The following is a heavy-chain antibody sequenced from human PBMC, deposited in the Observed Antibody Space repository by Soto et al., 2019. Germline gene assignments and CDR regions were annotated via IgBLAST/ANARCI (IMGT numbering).Heavy chain of an antibody. CDR1: GYTFTSYY. D-gene: IGHD2-21*02. CDR3: ASSCGDCGYYYYMDV. J-gene: IGHJ6*03. Sequence: ASVKVSCKASGYTFTSYYVHWVRQAPGQGLEWMGMIDAGGGSPHYPRKFQGRVTITRDTSISTAYMELSSLRSEDTAVYYCASSCGDCGYYYYMDVWGKGTTVTVSS. CDR2: IDAGGGSP. V-gene: IGHV1-46*01.